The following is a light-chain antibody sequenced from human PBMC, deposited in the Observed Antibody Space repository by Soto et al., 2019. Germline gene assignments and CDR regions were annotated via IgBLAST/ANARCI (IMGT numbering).Light chain of an antibody. CDR3: NSYTTSSTRV. Sequence: QSALTQPASVSGSPGQSITISCTGTSSDVGSYNLVSWYQQHPGKAPKLMIYEVSYRPSGVSNRFSGYKSGNTASLTISGLQAEDEADYYCNSYTTSSTRVFGTGTKLTVL. J-gene: IGLJ1*01. V-gene: IGLV2-14*02. CDR1: SSDVGSYNL. CDR2: EVS.